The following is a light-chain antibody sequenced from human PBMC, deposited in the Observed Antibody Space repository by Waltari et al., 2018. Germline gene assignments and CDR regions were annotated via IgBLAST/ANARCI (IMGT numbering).Light chain of an antibody. CDR3: QQYNNWHWT. V-gene: IGKV3-15*01. J-gene: IGKJ1*01. Sequence: EIVLTQSPATLSVSPGERVTLSCRASQSVSSNLAWYQQKPGQAPRLLIYDASTRATGIPARFSGGGSGTGFTLTISSLQSEDFAVYYCQQYNNWHWTFGQGTKVEIK. CDR1: QSVSSN. CDR2: DAS.